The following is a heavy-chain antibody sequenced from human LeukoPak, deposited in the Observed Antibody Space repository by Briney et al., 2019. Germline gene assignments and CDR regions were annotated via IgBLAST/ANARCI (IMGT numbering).Heavy chain of an antibody. CDR2: IIPIFGTA. CDR3: ARLDYGGNSPFDY. V-gene: IGHV1-69*05. D-gene: IGHD4-23*01. CDR1: GGTFSSYA. Sequence: SVKVSCKASGGTFSSYAISWVRQAPGQGLEWMGGIIPIFGTANYAQKFQGRVTITTDESTSTAYMELSSLRSEDTAVYYCARLDYGGNSPFDYWGQGTLVTVSS. J-gene: IGHJ4*02.